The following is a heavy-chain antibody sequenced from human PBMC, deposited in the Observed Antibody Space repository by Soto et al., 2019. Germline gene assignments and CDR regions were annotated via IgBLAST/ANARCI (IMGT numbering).Heavy chain of an antibody. J-gene: IGHJ5*02. V-gene: IGHV4-59*08. CDR1: CDSINTFF. Sequence: TLSLTCTVSCDSINTFFSGWIRQSPGKGLECIGYVFHTGSTNYNPALMRRVTIAVDTSKNQFSLKLSSVTAADTAVYFCARHVWAPKWFDPWGQGTL. CDR2: VFHTGST. D-gene: IGHD1-26*01. CDR3: ARHVWAPKWFDP.